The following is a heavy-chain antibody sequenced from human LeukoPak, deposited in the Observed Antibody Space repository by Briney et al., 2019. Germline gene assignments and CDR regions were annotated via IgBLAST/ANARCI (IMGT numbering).Heavy chain of an antibody. CDR2: INNDGSTT. V-gene: IGHV3-74*01. Sequence: GGSLRLSCAASGFTFSNYWMHWVRQTPGKGLVWVSRINNDGSTTSYADSVKGRFTISRDNAKNSLYLQMNSLRAEDAAVYYCAKAAGLAADLINWGQGTLVTVSS. D-gene: IGHD6-13*01. J-gene: IGHJ4*02. CDR3: AKAAGLAADLIN. CDR1: GFTFSNYW.